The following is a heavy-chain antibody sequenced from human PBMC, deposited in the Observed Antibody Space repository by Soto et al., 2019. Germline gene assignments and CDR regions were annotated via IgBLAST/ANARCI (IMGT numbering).Heavy chain of an antibody. J-gene: IGHJ6*02. D-gene: IGHD6-13*01. CDR1: GFTFSNAW. Sequence: EVQLVESGGGLVKPGGSLRLSCAASGFTFSNAWMSWVRQAPGKGLEWVGRIKSKTDGGTTDYAAPVKGRFTISRDDSKNTLYLQMNSLKTEDTAVYYCTTDFSSSWYHDNYYGMDVWGQGTTVTVSS. CDR2: IKSKTDGGTT. V-gene: IGHV3-15*01. CDR3: TTDFSSSWYHDNYYGMDV.